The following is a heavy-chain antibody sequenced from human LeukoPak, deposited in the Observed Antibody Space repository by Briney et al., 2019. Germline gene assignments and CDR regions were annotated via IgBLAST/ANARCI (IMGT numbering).Heavy chain of an antibody. CDR3: ARSPAPAIFTMVRGSDAFDI. CDR2: IYYSGST. V-gene: IGHV4-39*01. Sequence: SETLSLTCTVSGGSISSSSYYWGWIRQPPGKGLEWIGSIYYSGSTYYNPSLKSRVTISVDTSKNQFSLKLSSVTAADTAVYYCARSPAPAIFTMVRGSDAFDIWGQGTMVTVSS. D-gene: IGHD3-10*01. CDR1: GGSISSSSYY. J-gene: IGHJ3*02.